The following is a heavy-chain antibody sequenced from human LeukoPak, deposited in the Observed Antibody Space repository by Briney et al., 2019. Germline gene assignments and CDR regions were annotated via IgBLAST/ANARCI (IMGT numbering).Heavy chain of an antibody. CDR3: ARAHEDYGNYGVYWYFDL. V-gene: IGHV1-18*01. Sequence: GASVKVSCKASGYTFTSYGISWVRQAPGQGLEWMGWISAYNGNTNYAQKLQGRVTMTTDTSTSTAYMELRSLRSDDTAVYYCARAHEDYGNYGVYWYFDLWGRGTLVTVSS. CDR1: GYTFTSYG. D-gene: IGHD4-11*01. CDR2: ISAYNGNT. J-gene: IGHJ2*01.